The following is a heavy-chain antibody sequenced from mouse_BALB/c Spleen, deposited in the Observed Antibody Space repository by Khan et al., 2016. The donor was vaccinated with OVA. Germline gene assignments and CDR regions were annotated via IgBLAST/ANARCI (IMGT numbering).Heavy chain of an antibody. CDR2: MHYNGST. Sequence: EVQLQESGPDLVKPSQSLSLTCTVTGYSITSGYNWHWIRQFPGNKLEWMGYMHYNGSTNYTPSLKSRISITRDTSKNQFFLLLNSVTPEDTATYYCERGELSDAMDYWGQGTSVTVSS. D-gene: IGHD4-1*01. CDR3: ERGELSDAMDY. J-gene: IGHJ4*01. CDR1: GYSITSGYN. V-gene: IGHV3-1*02.